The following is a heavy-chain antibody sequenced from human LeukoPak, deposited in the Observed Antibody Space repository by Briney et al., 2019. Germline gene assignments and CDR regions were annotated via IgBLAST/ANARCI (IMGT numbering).Heavy chain of an antibody. V-gene: IGHV4-4*02. D-gene: IGHD5-24*01. Sequence: SETLSLTCVVPGDSITTSNWWNWVRQPPGKGLEWIGKIYHRGNTNNNPSLKSRVTMSVDRSKNQFSLNLTSVTAADTAVYYCATSRDGYNHFDYWGQGILVTVSS. J-gene: IGHJ4*02. CDR1: GDSITTSNW. CDR2: IYHRGNT. CDR3: ATSRDGYNHFDY.